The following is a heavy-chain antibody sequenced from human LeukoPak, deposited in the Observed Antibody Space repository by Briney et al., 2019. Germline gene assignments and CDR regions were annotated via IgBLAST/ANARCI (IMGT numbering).Heavy chain of an antibody. J-gene: IGHJ4*02. V-gene: IGHV3-23*01. CDR3: AKDLGVRGGYYFDY. Sequence: GGSLRLSCAASGFTFSSYAMSWVRRAPGKGLEWVSAISGSGGSTYYADSVKGRFTISRDNSKNTLYLQMNSLRAEDTAVYYCAKDLGVRGGYYFDYWGQGTLVTVSS. CDR2: ISGSGGST. D-gene: IGHD3-10*01. CDR1: GFTFSSYA.